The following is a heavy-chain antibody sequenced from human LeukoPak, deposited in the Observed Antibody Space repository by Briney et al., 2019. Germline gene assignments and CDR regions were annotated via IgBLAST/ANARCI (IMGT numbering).Heavy chain of an antibody. CDR1: GFTLSNAW. V-gene: IGHV3-21*01. Sequence: GGSLRLSCAASGFTLSNAWMNWVRQAPGKGLEWVSSISSSSSYIYYADSVKGRFTISRDNAKNSLYLQMNSLRAEDTAVYYCASFPYYDSSGYRIDYWGQGTLVTVSS. CDR2: ISSSSSYI. CDR3: ASFPYYDSSGYRIDY. D-gene: IGHD3-22*01. J-gene: IGHJ4*02.